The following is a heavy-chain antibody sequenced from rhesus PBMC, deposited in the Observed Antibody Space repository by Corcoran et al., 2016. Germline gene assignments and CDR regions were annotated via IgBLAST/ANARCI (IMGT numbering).Heavy chain of an antibody. CDR2: LSSGGTI. J-gene: IGHJ4*01. CDR3: AKEGAAGYFDS. D-gene: IGHD6-13*01. Sequence: EVQLVEYGGGLAKPGGSLRLSCTASGLTFSSYTMDWVRQAPGKGPEWVSALSSGGTIYFSDSLKGRFTISRDNSRNTLSLQMNSLRADDTAVYFCAKEGAAGYFDSWGQGVLVTVSS. V-gene: IGHV3-103*01. CDR1: GLTFSSYT.